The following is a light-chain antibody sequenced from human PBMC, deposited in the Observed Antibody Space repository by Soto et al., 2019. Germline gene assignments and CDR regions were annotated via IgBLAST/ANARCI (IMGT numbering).Light chain of an antibody. J-gene: IGKJ5*01. Sequence: EKVMTQSPATLSVYPGETATLSCRASQSVDSNLAWYQQKPGQAPRLLIYGASTRATGIPARFSGSGSGTDFTLTISSLQSEDFAVYYCQQRNTWPITFGQGTRLEIK. CDR2: GAS. CDR1: QSVDSN. V-gene: IGKV3-15*01. CDR3: QQRNTWPIT.